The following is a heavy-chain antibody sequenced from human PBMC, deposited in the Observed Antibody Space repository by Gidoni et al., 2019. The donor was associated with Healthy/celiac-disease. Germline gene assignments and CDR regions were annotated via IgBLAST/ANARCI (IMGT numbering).Heavy chain of an antibody. J-gene: IGHJ4*02. CDR3: ARDFKYYYDSSGLDYFDY. D-gene: IGHD3-22*01. CDR2: INWNGGST. V-gene: IGHV3-20*04. Sequence: EVQLVESGGGVVRPGGSLRLSCAASGFTFDDYGMSWVRQAPGKGLEWVSGINWNGGSTGYEDSVKGRFTISRDNAKNSLYLQMNSLRAEDTALYYCARDFKYYYDSSGLDYFDYWGQGTLVTVSS. CDR1: GFTFDDYG.